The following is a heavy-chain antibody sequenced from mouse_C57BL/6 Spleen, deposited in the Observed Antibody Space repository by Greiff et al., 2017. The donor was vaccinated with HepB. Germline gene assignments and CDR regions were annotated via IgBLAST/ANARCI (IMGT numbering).Heavy chain of an antibody. D-gene: IGHD2-2*01. V-gene: IGHV1-50*01. CDR1: GYTFTSYW. Sequence: QVQLQQPGAELVKPGASVKLSCKASGYTFTSYWMQWVKQRPGQGLEWIGEIDPSDSYTNYNQKFKGKATLTVDTSSSTAYMQLSSLTSEDSAVYYCARSEGLYGYDGAWFAYWSQGTLVTVSA. CDR2: IDPSDSYT. J-gene: IGHJ3*01. CDR3: ARSEGLYGYDGAWFAY.